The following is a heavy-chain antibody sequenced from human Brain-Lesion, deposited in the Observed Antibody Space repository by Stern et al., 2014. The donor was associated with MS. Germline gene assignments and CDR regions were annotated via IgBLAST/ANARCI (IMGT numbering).Heavy chain of an antibody. V-gene: IGHV4-61*02. J-gene: IGHJ3*02. CDR2: IYSRGST. CDR3: ARGNYDVLTDNGGHGFDI. Sequence: VQLVESGPGLVKPSQTLSLTCTVSGGSISSGNYYWSWIRQPAGEGLEWIGRIYSRGSTQYNPPLKSRVTISADTSTNQFSPRLSSVTAADTAVYYCARGNYDVLTDNGGHGFDIWGQGTMVTVSS. D-gene: IGHD3-9*01. CDR1: GGSISSGNYY.